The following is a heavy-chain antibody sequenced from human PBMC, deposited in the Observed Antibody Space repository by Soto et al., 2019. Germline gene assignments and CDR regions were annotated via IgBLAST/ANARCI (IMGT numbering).Heavy chain of an antibody. CDR2: IWYDGSNK. CDR3: ARGWSSGWYDTKYYFDY. J-gene: IGHJ4*02. Sequence: QVQLVESGGGVVQPGRSLRLSCAASGFTFSSYGMHWVRQAPGKGLEWVAVIWYDGSNKYYADSVKGRFTISRDNSKNXXYLQMNSLRAGDTAVYYCARGWSSGWYDTKYYFDYWGQGTLVTVSS. V-gene: IGHV3-33*01. CDR1: GFTFSSYG. D-gene: IGHD6-19*01.